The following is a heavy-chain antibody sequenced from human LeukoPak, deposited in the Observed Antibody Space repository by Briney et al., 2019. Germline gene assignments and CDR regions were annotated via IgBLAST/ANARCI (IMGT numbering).Heavy chain of an antibody. CDR1: GGSISSYY. Sequence: PSETLSLTCTVSGGSISSYYWSWIRQPPGKGLEWIGYIYYSGSTNYNPSLKSRVTISVDTSKNQFSLKLSSVTAADTALYYCARDFGDSSSPDSFDIWGQGTMVTVSS. CDR3: ARDFGDSSSPDSFDI. V-gene: IGHV4-59*01. CDR2: IYYSGST. J-gene: IGHJ3*02. D-gene: IGHD6-6*01.